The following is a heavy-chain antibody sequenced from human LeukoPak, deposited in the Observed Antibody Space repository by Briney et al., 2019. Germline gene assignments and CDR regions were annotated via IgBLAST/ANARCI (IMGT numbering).Heavy chain of an antibody. CDR2: ITDIGKNT. J-gene: IGHJ4*02. Sequence: GGSLRLSCAASGFTFGNYAMAWVRQSPGKGLEWVSCITDIGKNTYHTDSVKGRFTIYRDNSKNTLSLQMNSLRVEDTAVYYCAKATQRYCTGGTCYPLDYWGQGTLVTVSS. CDR3: AKATQRYCTGGTCYPLDY. CDR1: GFTFGNYA. D-gene: IGHD2-8*02. V-gene: IGHV3-23*01.